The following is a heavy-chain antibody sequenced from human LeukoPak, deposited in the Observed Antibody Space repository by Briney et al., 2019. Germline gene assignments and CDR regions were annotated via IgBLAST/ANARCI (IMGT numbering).Heavy chain of an antibody. CDR1: GGSISSYL. J-gene: IGHJ3*02. Sequence: SETLCLTCIVSGGSISSYLWSCIRQPAGKGLEWIGRIYTSGSTNYNPSLKSRVTMSVDTSKNQFSLKLSSVTAADTAVYYCARAPGYSSGCHAFDIWGQGKMVTVSS. CDR3: ARAPGYSSGCHAFDI. CDR2: IYTSGST. D-gene: IGHD6-19*01. V-gene: IGHV4-4*07.